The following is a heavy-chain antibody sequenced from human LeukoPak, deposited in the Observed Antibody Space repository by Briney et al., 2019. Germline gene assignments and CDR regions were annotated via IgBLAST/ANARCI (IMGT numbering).Heavy chain of an antibody. D-gene: IGHD3-22*01. CDR3: ARTSYENHFDY. J-gene: IGHJ4*02. CDR2: ISSSSSYI. V-gene: IGHV3-21*01. CDR1: GFTFSTYT. Sequence: GGSLRLSCAASGFTFSTYTMNWVRQAPGKGLEWVSSISSSSSYIYYADSVKGRFTISRDNAKNSLYLQVNSLRAEDTAVYFCARTSYENHFDYWGQGTLVTVSS.